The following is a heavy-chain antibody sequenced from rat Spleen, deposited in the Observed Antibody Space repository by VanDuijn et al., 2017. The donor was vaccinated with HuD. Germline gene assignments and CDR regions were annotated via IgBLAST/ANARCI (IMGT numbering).Heavy chain of an antibody. D-gene: IGHD1-3*01. J-gene: IGHJ2*01. CDR3: ARSPTTVGGGYYFDY. V-gene: IGHV3-3*01. CDR1: DYSITSSYR. Sequence: EVQLQESGPGLVKPSQSLSLTCSVTDYSITSSYRWNWIRKFPGNKLEWMGYINSAGSTNYNPSLKSRISITRDTSKNQFFLQVNSVTTEDTATYYCARSPTTVGGGYYFDYWGQGVMVTVSS. CDR2: INSAGST.